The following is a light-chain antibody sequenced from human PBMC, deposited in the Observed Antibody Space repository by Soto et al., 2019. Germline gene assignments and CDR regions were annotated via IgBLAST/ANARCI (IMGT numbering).Light chain of an antibody. CDR1: QSINNW. Sequence: DIQMTQSPSTLSASEGDRVTITCRASQSINNWLAWYQQKPGKAPKLLIYKASTLESGVPSRFSGSGSGTEFTLTISSLQPDDFATYYCQQYNSYSPYSFGQGTKLEIK. J-gene: IGKJ2*03. V-gene: IGKV1-5*03. CDR2: KAS. CDR3: QQYNSYSPYS.